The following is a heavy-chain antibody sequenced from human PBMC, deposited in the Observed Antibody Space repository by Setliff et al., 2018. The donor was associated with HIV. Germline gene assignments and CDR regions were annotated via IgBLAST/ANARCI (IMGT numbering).Heavy chain of an antibody. D-gene: IGHD3-16*01. V-gene: IGHV4-38-2*02. J-gene: IGHJ4*02. CDR2: MYDSETT. CDR1: GYSVSSGYY. Sequence: SETLSLTCIVSGYSVSSGYYWGWIRQPPGKGLQCIGAMYDSETTYYNPSLKSRVTMSVDASRNRFSLKLSSVTAADTAIYYCARHQKVSFMSDHWGQGMLVTVSS. CDR3: ARHQKVSFMSDH.